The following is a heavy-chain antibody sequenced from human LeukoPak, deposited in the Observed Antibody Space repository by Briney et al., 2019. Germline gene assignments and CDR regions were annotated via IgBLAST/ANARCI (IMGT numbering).Heavy chain of an antibody. V-gene: IGHV1-8*01. CDR3: ARGNMIRFGGVS. J-gene: IGHJ5*02. CDR2: LNPNSGNR. D-gene: IGHD3-16*01. CDR1: GYTFINYD. Sequence: GASVKVSCKASGYTFINYDINWVRQAPGQGLEWIGWLNPNSGNRGFARKFQDRVTLTRDTSTSTAYMDLYSLTSEDTAVYYCARGNMIRFGGVSWGQGSLVTVSS.